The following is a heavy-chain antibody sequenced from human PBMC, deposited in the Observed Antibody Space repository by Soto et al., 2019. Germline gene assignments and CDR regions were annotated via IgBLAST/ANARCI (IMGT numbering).Heavy chain of an antibody. J-gene: IGHJ1*01. D-gene: IGHD1-7*01. Sequence: SETLSLTCTVSGASVNTGDHYWSFIRQPPGKGLEWLGYIFYSGDTYYNPSLKSRATISLNTSRNQFPLTLTSVTDADTAVYYCVGTGTTDDFWGQGTLVTVSS. CDR3: VGTGTTDDF. V-gene: IGHV4-30-4*01. CDR1: GASVNTGDHY. CDR2: IFYSGDT.